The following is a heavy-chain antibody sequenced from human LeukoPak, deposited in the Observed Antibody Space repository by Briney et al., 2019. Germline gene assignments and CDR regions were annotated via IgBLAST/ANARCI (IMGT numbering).Heavy chain of an antibody. CDR1: GGSFTGYY. J-gene: IGHJ4*02. D-gene: IGHD5-24*01. V-gene: IGHV4-34*01. CDR2: ISHRGST. Sequence: PPETLSLTCAVYGGSFTGYYWSWIRQPPGKGLEWIGEISHRGSTNYNPSLKSRVTISVYTSKNQFSLKLTSVTAADTAVYYCARHYVRGEMATSYYFDYWGQGTLVTVSS. CDR3: ARHYVRGEMATSYYFDY.